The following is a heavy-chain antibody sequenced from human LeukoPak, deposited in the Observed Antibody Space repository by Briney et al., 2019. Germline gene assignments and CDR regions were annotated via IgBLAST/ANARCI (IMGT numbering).Heavy chain of an antibody. CDR1: GGTFSSYA. Sequence: SVKVSCKASGGTFSSYAISWVRQAPGQGLEWMGGIIPIFGTANYAQKFQGRVTITADESTSTAYMELSSLRSEDTAVYYCASRGDSSGYYPQSEWFDPWGQGTLVTASS. CDR2: IIPIFGTA. V-gene: IGHV1-69*13. J-gene: IGHJ5*02. D-gene: IGHD3-22*01. CDR3: ASRGDSSGYYPQSEWFDP.